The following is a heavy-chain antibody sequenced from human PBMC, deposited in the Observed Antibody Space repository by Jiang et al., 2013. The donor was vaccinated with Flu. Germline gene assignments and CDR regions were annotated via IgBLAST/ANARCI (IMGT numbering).Heavy chain of an antibody. Sequence: SLKISCKGSGYSFTSYWIGWVRQMPGKGLEWMGIIYPGDSDTRYSPSFQGQVTISADKSISTAYLQWSSLKASDTAMYYCARQCGGDFLQLYYFDYWGQGTLVTVSS. D-gene: IGHD2-21*02. CDR2: IYPGDSDT. J-gene: IGHJ4*02. V-gene: IGHV5-51*01. CDR1: GYSFTSYW. CDR3: ARQCGGDFLQLYYFDY.